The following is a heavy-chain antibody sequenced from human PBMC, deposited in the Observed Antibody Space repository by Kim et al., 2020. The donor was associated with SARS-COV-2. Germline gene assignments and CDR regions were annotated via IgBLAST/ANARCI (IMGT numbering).Heavy chain of an antibody. D-gene: IGHD2-15*01. Sequence: GGSLRLSCAASGFTFSSYWMHWVRQAPGKGLVWVSRVSGTGSGTNYADSVKGRFTISRDNAKSTLFLQMSSLRAEDTAVYYCVRGVDCSGGTCYGPWGQGTLVTVSS. CDR1: GFTFSSYW. J-gene: IGHJ5*02. V-gene: IGHV3-74*01. CDR2: VSGTGSGT. CDR3: VRGVDCSGGTCYGP.